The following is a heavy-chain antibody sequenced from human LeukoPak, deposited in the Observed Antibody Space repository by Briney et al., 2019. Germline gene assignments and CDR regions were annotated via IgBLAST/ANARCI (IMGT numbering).Heavy chain of an antibody. CDR1: GGSFSGYY. D-gene: IGHD6-19*01. J-gene: IGHJ6*03. CDR2: INHSGST. Sequence: SETLSLTCAVYGGSFSGYYWSWIRQPPGKGLEWIGEINHSGSTYYNPSLKSRVTISVDTSKNQFSLKLSSVTAADTAVYYCASLTTTSGWRSYYYYYMDVWGKGTTVTVSS. V-gene: IGHV4-34*01. CDR3: ASLTTTSGWRSYYYYYMDV.